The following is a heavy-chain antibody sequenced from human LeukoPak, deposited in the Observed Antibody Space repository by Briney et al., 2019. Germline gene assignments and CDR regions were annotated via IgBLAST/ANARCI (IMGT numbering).Heavy chain of an antibody. D-gene: IGHD3-22*01. CDR2: ISAYNGNT. Sequence: ASVKVSCKASGYTFTSYSISWVRQAPGQGLEWMGWISAYNGNTNYAQKLQGRVTMTTDTSTSTAYMELRSLRSDDTAVYYCARSRITMIVVVTDFDYWGQGTLVTVSS. V-gene: IGHV1-18*01. J-gene: IGHJ4*02. CDR3: ARSRITMIVVVTDFDY. CDR1: GYTFTSYS.